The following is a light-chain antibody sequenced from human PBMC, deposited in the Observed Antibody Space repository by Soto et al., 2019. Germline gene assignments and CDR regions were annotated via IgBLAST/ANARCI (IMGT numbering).Light chain of an antibody. CDR3: QEYSSSPIT. V-gene: IGKV3-20*01. J-gene: IGKJ5*01. CDR2: GAS. Sequence: EIVLTQYPGPLSLSPGERSTLSCMASQSFSSTYLAWYQQKPGQAPRLLIYGASSRATGIPDRFSGGGSGTDFSLTISRLDPEDFAVYYCQEYSSSPITFGQGTLLEI. CDR1: QSFSSTY.